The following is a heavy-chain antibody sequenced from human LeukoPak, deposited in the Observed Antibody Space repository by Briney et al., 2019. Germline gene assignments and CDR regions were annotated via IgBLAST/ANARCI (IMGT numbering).Heavy chain of an antibody. Sequence: ASVKVSCKASGCTFTSYGISWVRQAPGQGLEWMGWISAYNGNTNYAQKLQGRVTMTTDTSTSTAYMELRSLRSDDTAVYYCAREIRRYFDWSHFDYWGQGTLVTVSS. CDR3: AREIRRYFDWSHFDY. D-gene: IGHD3-9*01. CDR1: GCTFTSYG. J-gene: IGHJ4*02. V-gene: IGHV1-18*01. CDR2: ISAYNGNT.